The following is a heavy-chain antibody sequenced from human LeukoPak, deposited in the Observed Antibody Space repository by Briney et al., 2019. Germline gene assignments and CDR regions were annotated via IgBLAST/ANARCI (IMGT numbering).Heavy chain of an antibody. Sequence: QAGGSLRLSCAASGFTFSRHGMQWVRQAPGKGLEWVGFIRYDGSNNYHADSVKGRFTISRDNSKNTLFLQMHSLRPEDTAVYYCARDSSSGYYPDHWGQGTLVTVSS. CDR1: GFTFSRHG. V-gene: IGHV3-30*02. CDR2: IRYDGSNN. J-gene: IGHJ4*02. D-gene: IGHD3-22*01. CDR3: ARDSSSGYYPDH.